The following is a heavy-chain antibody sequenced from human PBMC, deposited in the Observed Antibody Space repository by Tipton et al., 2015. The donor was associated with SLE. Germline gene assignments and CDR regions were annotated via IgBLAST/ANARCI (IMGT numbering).Heavy chain of an antibody. V-gene: IGHV4-34*01. CDR3: AKGRQKNYADHAY. D-gene: IGHD4-17*01. CDR1: GGSFSGYF. Sequence: TLSLTCAVYGGSFSGYFWSWIRQLPDKGLEWIGEINHSGTSNCNPSLKSRVTISVDTSKNQFALKLNSVTAADTAVYYCAKGRQKNYADHAYWGQGTLVTVSS. J-gene: IGHJ4*02. CDR2: INHSGTS.